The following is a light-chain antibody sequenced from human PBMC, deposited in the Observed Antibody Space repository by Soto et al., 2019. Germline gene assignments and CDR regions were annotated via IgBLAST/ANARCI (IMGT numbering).Light chain of an antibody. Sequence: QCALTQPASVSGSPGQSITTSCTGTSGDIGSYNRVSWYQQQPAKAPTHIIYEVTDRPSGVSNRFSGSKSGNTASLTISGLQAEDEAEYYCSSYTNINTRACVFGTGTKVTVL. CDR2: EVT. CDR1: SGDIGSYNR. V-gene: IGLV2-14*01. J-gene: IGLJ1*01. CDR3: SSYTNINTRACV.